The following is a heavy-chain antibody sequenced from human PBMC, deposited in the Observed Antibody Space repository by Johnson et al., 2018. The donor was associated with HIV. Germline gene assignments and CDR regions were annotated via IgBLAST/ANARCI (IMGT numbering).Heavy chain of an antibody. D-gene: IGHD6-6*01. V-gene: IGHV3-13*01. Sequence: VQLVESGGGVVQPGRSLRLSCAASGFTFSSYDMHWVRQATGKGLEWVSAIGTAGDTYYPGSVKGRFTISRENAKNSLYLQLNSLRAGDTAVYYCARNSYSSSSGAFDIWGQGTMVTVSS. CDR2: IGTAGDT. CDR3: ARNSYSSSSGAFDI. J-gene: IGHJ3*02. CDR1: GFTFSSYD.